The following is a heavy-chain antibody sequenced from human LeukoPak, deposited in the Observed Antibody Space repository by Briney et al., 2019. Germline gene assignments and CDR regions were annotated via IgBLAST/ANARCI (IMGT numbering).Heavy chain of an antibody. D-gene: IGHD1-26*01. CDR3: ARVYSGSPSMGSYYYYYYMDV. Sequence: ASVKVSCKASGYTFTGYYMHWVRQAPGQGLEWMGWINPNSGGTNYAQKFQGRVTMTRDTSISTAYMELSRLRSDDTAVYYCARVYSGSPSMGSYYYYYYMDVWGKGTTVTVSS. V-gene: IGHV1-2*02. J-gene: IGHJ6*03. CDR1: GYTFTGYY. CDR2: INPNSGGT.